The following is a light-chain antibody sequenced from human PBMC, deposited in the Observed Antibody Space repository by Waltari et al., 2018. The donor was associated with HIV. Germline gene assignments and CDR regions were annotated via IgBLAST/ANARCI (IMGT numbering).Light chain of an antibody. J-gene: IGLJ1*01. CDR2: DVS. Sequence: QSALTQPASVSGSPGQSLTISCTGTSSDVGGYNHVSWYQQHPAKAPKVIIYDVSNRPSGVSNRFSGSKSGNTASLTISGLQAKDEADYYCTSYTTINTYVFGTGTKVTVL. V-gene: IGLV2-14*03. CDR1: SSDVGGYNH. CDR3: TSYTTINTYV.